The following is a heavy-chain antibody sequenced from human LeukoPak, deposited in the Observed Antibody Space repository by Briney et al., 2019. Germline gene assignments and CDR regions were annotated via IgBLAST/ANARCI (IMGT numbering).Heavy chain of an antibody. J-gene: IGHJ3*02. CDR1: GFTFSSYG. CDR3: AGETVTIRGTDGFDI. D-gene: IGHD4-17*01. Sequence: GGSLRLSCAASGFTFSSYGLHWVRQAPGKGLEWVAVISYDGSNKHYADSVKGRFTVSRDNSKNTLYLQMNSLRAEDTAVYYCAGETVTIRGTDGFDIWSQGTMVTVFS. CDR2: ISYDGSNK. V-gene: IGHV3-30*03.